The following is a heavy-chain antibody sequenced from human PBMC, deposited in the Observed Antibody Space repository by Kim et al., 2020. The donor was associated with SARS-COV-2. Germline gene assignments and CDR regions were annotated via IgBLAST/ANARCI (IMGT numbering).Heavy chain of an antibody. CDR1: GGSISSYY. J-gene: IGHJ3*02. Sequence: SETLSLTCTVSGGSISSYYWSWIRQPPGKGLEWIGYIYYSGSTNYNPSLKSRVTISVDTSKNQFSLKLSSVTAADTAVYYCAREDIVASTDAFDIWGQGTTVTVSS. V-gene: IGHV4-59*01. D-gene: IGHD5-12*01. CDR2: IYYSGST. CDR3: AREDIVASTDAFDI.